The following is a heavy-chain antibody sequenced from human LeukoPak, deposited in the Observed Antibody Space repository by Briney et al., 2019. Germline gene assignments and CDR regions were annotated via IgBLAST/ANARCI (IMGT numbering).Heavy chain of an antibody. J-gene: IGHJ4*02. V-gene: IGHV4-59*01. CDR1: GGSISSYY. Sequence: SETLSLTCTVSGGSISSYYWSWIRQPPGKGLEWIGYIYYSESTNYNPSLKSRVTISVDTSKNQFSLKLSSVTAADTAVYYCARRGPDSSGLLWRYYFDYWGQGTLVTVSS. D-gene: IGHD3-22*01. CDR2: IYYSEST. CDR3: ARRGPDSSGLLWRYYFDY.